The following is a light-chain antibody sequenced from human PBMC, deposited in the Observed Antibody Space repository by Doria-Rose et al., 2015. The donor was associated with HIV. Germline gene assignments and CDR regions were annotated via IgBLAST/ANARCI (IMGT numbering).Light chain of an antibody. Sequence: QSVVTQPPSVSGAPGQRVTISCTGSSSNIGAGYDVHWYQRVPGTAPKLLIYGNNNRPSGVPDRFSGSKSGTSAPLAITGLQAEDEAEYYCQSFDNTLSGFWVFGGGAKLTVV. CDR3: QSFDNTLSGFWV. J-gene: IGLJ3*02. CDR2: GNN. V-gene: IGLV1-40*01. CDR1: SSNIGAGYD.